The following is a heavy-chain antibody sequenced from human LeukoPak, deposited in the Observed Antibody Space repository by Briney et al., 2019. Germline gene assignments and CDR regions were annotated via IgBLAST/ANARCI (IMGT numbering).Heavy chain of an antibody. J-gene: IGHJ6*04. V-gene: IGHV3-11*01. CDR3: ARDFADFWSQEHYYGMAV. Sequence: PGGSLRLSCAASGFTLSDYYMTWIRQAPGKGLEWVSYISSSGSTIYYADSVKGRFTISRDNAKNSLYLQMNSLRAEDTAVYYCARDFADFWSQEHYYGMAVWGKGTTVTVSS. CDR2: ISSSGSTI. D-gene: IGHD3-3*01. CDR1: GFTLSDYY.